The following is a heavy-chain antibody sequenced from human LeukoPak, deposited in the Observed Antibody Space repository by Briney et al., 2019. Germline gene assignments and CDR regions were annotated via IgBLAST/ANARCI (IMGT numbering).Heavy chain of an antibody. D-gene: IGHD5-18*01. CDR3: ARDLSTAMARFDY. J-gene: IGHJ4*02. Sequence: ASVKVSCKASGGTFSSYAISWVRQAPGQGLEWMGRIIPILGIANYAQKFQGRVTITADKSTSTAYMELSSLRSEDTAVYYCARDLSTAMARFDYWGQGTLVTVSS. CDR1: GGTFSSYA. V-gene: IGHV1-69*04. CDR2: IIPILGIA.